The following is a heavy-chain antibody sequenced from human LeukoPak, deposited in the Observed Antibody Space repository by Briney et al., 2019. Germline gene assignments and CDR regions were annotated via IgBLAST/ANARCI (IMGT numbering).Heavy chain of an antibody. V-gene: IGHV3-7*04. J-gene: IGHJ4*02. Sequence: GGSLRLSCAASGFTFGSYWMSWVRQAPGKGLEWVANIKQDGSEKYYVDSVKGRFTISRDNAKNSLYLQMNSLRAEDTAVYYCARAGRGSGKTVDYWGQGTLVTVSS. CDR3: ARAGRGSGKTVDY. CDR2: IKQDGSEK. CDR1: GFTFGSYW. D-gene: IGHD3-10*01.